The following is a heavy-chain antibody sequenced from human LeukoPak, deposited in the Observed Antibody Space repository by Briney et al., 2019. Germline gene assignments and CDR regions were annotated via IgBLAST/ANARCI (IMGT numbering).Heavy chain of an antibody. CDR1: GFTSGDYA. Sequence: PGGSLRLSCTASGFTSGDYAMSWVRQAPGKGLEWVGFIRSKAYGGTAEYAASVKGRFTISRDDSKSIAYLQMNSLKTEDTAVYYCTSPGRVPPYGGYIGGDYWGQGTLVTVSS. J-gene: IGHJ4*02. CDR2: IRSKAYGGTA. D-gene: IGHD5-12*01. V-gene: IGHV3-49*04. CDR3: TSPGRVPPYGGYIGGDY.